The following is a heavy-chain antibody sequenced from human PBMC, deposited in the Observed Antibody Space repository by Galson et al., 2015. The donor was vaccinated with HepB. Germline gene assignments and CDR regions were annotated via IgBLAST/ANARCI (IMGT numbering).Heavy chain of an antibody. D-gene: IGHD5-12*01. CDR2: IYYSGST. CDR3: ARAGGGYSGYDPFDY. V-gene: IGHV4-59*01. CDR1: GGSISSYY. Sequence: ETLSLTCTVSGGSISSYYWSWIRQPPGKGLEWIGYIYYSGSTNYNPSLKSRVTISVDTSKNQFSLKLSSVTAADTAVYYCARAGGGYSGYDPFDYWGQGTLVTVSS. J-gene: IGHJ4*02.